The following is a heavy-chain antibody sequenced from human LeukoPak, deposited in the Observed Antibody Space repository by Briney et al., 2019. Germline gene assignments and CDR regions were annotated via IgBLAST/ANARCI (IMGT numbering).Heavy chain of an antibody. CDR3: ARLDSPDQPHDY. CDR1: GGSISSYY. CDR2: IYYSGST. D-gene: IGHD2-2*01. V-gene: IGHV4-59*08. Sequence: PSETLSLTCTVSGGSISSYYWSWIRQPPGKGLEWIGYIYYSGSTNYNPSLKSRVTISVDTSKNQFSLKLSSVTAADTAVYYCARLDSPDQPHDYCGQGTLVTVSS. J-gene: IGHJ4*02.